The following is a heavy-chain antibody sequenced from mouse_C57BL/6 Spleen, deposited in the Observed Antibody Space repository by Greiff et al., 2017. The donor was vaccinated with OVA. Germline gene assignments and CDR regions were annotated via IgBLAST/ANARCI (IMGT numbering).Heavy chain of an antibody. Sequence: QVQLQQPGAELVMPGASVKLSCKASGYTFTSYWMHWVKQRPGQGLEWIGEIDPSDSYTNYNQKFKGKSTLTVDKSSSTAYMQLSSLTSEDSAVYYCARSRGYYGYDGDAMDYWGQGTSVTVSS. V-gene: IGHV1-69*01. CDR1: GYTFTSYW. CDR3: ARSRGYYGYDGDAMDY. D-gene: IGHD2-2*01. J-gene: IGHJ4*01. CDR2: IDPSDSYT.